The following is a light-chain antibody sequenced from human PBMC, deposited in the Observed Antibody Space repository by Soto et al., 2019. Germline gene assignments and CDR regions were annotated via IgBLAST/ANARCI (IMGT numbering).Light chain of an antibody. V-gene: IGLV2-23*02. CDR2: EDS. CDR3: CSYAGSSTFLV. Sequence: QSALTQPASASGSPGQSITISCTGTSSDVGSYNLVSWYQQHPGKAPKLMIYEDSKRPSGVSNRFSGSKSGNTASLTISGLQAEDEADYYCCSYAGSSTFLVFGTGTKLTVL. J-gene: IGLJ1*01. CDR1: SSDVGSYNL.